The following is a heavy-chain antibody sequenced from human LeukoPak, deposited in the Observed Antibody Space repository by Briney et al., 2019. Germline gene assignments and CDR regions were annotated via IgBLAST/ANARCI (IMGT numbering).Heavy chain of an antibody. J-gene: IGHJ4*02. Sequence: ASVKVSCKVSGYTLTELSMHWVRQAPGKGLEWMGGFDPEDGETIYAQKFQGRVTMTRDTSTSTVYMELSSLRSEDTAVYYCARGSCGGDCYLPDYWGQGTLVTVSS. CDR2: FDPEDGET. D-gene: IGHD2-21*02. V-gene: IGHV1-24*01. CDR3: ARGSCGGDCYLPDY. CDR1: GYTLTELS.